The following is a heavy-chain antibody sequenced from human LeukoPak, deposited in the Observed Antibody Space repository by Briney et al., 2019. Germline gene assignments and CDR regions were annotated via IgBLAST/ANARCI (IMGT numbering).Heavy chain of an antibody. V-gene: IGHV4-59*12. CDR2: IYYTGST. Sequence: SETLSLTCTVSGGSIRSYYWSWVRQPPGKGLEWIGYIYYTGSTNYNPSLKSRVTISVDKSKNQFSLKLSSVTAADTAVYYCASYCSGGSCYEPYFDYWGQGTLVTVSS. J-gene: IGHJ4*02. CDR3: ASYCSGGSCYEPYFDY. D-gene: IGHD2-15*01. CDR1: GGSIRSYY.